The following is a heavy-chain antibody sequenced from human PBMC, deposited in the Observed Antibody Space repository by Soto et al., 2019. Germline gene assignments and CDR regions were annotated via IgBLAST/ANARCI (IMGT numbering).Heavy chain of an antibody. D-gene: IGHD3-10*01. CDR3: ARGGPTSADYYYGMDV. Sequence: QVQLVQSGAEVRRPGASVKVSCKASGYTFSNDGINWERQAPGQGLEWMGWISAYNGNTEYAQNFQGRVAMTTDTSTSTAYMELRSLRSDDTAVYSCARGGPTSADYYYGMDVWGLGTTVTVSS. J-gene: IGHJ6*02. V-gene: IGHV1-18*01. CDR2: ISAYNGNT. CDR1: GYTFSNDG.